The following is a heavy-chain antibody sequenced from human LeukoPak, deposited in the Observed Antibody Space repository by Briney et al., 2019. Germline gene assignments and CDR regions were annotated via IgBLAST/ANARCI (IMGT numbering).Heavy chain of an antibody. CDR3: ATLGIAAAGTGVFGFYNY. V-gene: IGHV1-24*01. CDR2: FDPEDGET. J-gene: IGHJ4*02. CDR1: GYTLTELS. Sequence: ASVKVSCKVSGYTLTELSMHWVRQAPGKGLEWMGGFDPEDGETIYAQKFQGRVTMTEDTPTDTAYMELSSLRSEDTAVYYCATLGIAAAGTGVFGFYNYWGQGTLVTVSS. D-gene: IGHD6-13*01.